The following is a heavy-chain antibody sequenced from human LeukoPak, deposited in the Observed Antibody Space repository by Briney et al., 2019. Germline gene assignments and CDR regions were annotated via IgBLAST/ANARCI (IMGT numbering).Heavy chain of an antibody. V-gene: IGHV7-4-1*02. J-gene: IGHJ4*02. CDR3: ARGFRFGDYHYFDY. CDR1: GYTFTSYA. D-gene: IGHD4-17*01. CDR2: INTNTRNP. Sequence: GASVKVSCKASGYTFTSYAMNWVRQAPGQGLEWMGRINTNTRNPTYAQGFTGRFVFSLDTSVSTAYLQISSLKAEDTAVYYCARGFRFGDYHYFDYWGQGTLVTVSS.